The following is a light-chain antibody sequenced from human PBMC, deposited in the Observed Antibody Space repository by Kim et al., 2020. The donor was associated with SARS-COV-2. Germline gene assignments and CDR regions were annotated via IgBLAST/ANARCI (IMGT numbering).Light chain of an antibody. J-gene: IGKJ2*01. Sequence: EIVLTQSPDLQSVTPKEKVTITCRASQSIGSSVHWYQQKPDQSPKLLIKYASQSFSGVPSRFSGSGSGTDFTLTINSLEAEDAATYYCHQSSILPYTFGQGPKLEI. CDR1: QSIGSS. CDR2: YAS. V-gene: IGKV6-21*01. CDR3: HQSSILPYT.